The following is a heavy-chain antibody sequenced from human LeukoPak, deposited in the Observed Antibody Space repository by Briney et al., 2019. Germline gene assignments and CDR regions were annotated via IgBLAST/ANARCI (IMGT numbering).Heavy chain of an antibody. CDR3: AKWKGSSSSSIGW. D-gene: IGHD6-19*01. J-gene: IGHJ4*02. Sequence: PGGSLRLSCAASGFTFNTYAMSWVRQAPGKGLEWVSAISGSGDSTFYADSVKGRFTISRDNSKNTLYLQIHSLRAEDTAVYYCAKWKGSSSSSIGWWGQGTLVTVSS. CDR1: GFTFNTYA. V-gene: IGHV3-23*01. CDR2: ISGSGDST.